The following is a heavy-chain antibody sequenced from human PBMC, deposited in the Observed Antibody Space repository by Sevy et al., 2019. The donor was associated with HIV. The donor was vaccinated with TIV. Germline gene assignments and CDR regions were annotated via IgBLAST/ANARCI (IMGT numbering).Heavy chain of an antibody. CDR2: IRPYNSDT. Sequence: ASVKVSCKPSGYNFLHFGISWLRQAPGQGFEWLGWIRPYNSDTSSAQKFQGRVTVTADTSTSTVYLELRSLKSDDTAIYYCARHQRTGSGLDFWGRGTLVTVS. CDR3: ARHQRTGSGLDF. V-gene: IGHV1-18*01. CDR1: GYNFLHFG. D-gene: IGHD2-15*01. J-gene: IGHJ4*02.